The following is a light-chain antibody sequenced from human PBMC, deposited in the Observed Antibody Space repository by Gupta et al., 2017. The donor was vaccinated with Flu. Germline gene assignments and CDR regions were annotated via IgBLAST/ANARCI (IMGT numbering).Light chain of an antibody. CDR2: QDN. CDR1: NLGDKY. V-gene: IGLV3-1*01. Sequence: SSDLTQPPSVSVSPRQTASITCSGDNLGDKYVCWYQQKPGQSPVLVIYQDNKRPSGIPERFSGSNSGNTATLTISGTQAMDEADYYCQAGDTSTYYVFGTGTKVTVL. CDR3: QAGDTSTYYV. J-gene: IGLJ1*01.